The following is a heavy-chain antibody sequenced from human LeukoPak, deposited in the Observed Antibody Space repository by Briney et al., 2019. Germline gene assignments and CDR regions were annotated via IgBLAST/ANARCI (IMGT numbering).Heavy chain of an antibody. CDR1: GGTFSSYA. Sequence: GASVKVSCKASGGTFSSYAISWVRQAPGQGLEWMGGIIPIFGTANYAQKFQGRVTITTDESTSTAYMELSSLRSEDTAVYYCAIAAAGTTDYFDYWGQGTLVTVSS. J-gene: IGHJ4*02. CDR3: AIAAAGTTDYFDY. V-gene: IGHV1-69*05. CDR2: IIPIFGTA. D-gene: IGHD6-13*01.